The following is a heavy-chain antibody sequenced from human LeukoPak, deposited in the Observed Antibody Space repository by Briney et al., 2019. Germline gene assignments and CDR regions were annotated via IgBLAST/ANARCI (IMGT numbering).Heavy chain of an antibody. CDR3: AKGGASSSWYDAFDI. CDR1: GFTFSSYG. Sequence: GGSLRLSCAASGFTFSSYGMHWVRQAPGKGLEWVAVIWYDGSNKYYADSVKGRFTISRDNSKNTLYLQMNSLRAEDTAGYYCAKGGASSSWYDAFDIWGQGTMVTVSS. V-gene: IGHV3-30*02. CDR2: IWYDGSNK. J-gene: IGHJ3*02. D-gene: IGHD6-13*01.